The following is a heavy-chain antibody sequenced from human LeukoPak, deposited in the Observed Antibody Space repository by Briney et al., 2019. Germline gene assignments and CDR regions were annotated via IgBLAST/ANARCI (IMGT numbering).Heavy chain of an antibody. CDR3: ARDWYHAIDY. D-gene: IGHD2-2*01. CDR2: ISSSGSTI. V-gene: IGHV3-48*03. Sequence: GGSLRLSCAASGFTFNSYEMNWVRQAPGKGLEWVSYISSSGSTIYYADSVKGRFTISRDNAKNSLYLQMNSLRAEDTAVYYCARDWYHAIDYWGQGTLVTVSS. J-gene: IGHJ4*02. CDR1: GFTFNSYE.